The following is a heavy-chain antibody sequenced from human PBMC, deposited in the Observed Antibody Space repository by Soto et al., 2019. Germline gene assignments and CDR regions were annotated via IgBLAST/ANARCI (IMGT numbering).Heavy chain of an antibody. Sequence: PGGSLRLSCAASGFTFSSYAMSWVRQAPGKGLEWVSAISGSGGSTYYADSVKGRFTISRDNSKNTLYLQMNSLRAEDTAVYYCASWTTVTTIFDYWGQGTLVTVSS. CDR2: ISGSGGST. CDR1: GFTFSSYA. D-gene: IGHD4-17*01. CDR3: ASWTTVTTIFDY. V-gene: IGHV3-23*01. J-gene: IGHJ4*02.